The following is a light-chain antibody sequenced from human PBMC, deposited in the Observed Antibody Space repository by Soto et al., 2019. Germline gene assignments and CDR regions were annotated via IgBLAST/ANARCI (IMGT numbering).Light chain of an antibody. CDR3: SSYTSSTNLYV. V-gene: IGLV2-14*01. CDR2: EVS. J-gene: IGLJ1*01. Sequence: QSALTQPASVSGSPGQSITISCSGTSSDIGGYNYVSWYQQHPCKAPKLLIYEVSHRPSRVSNRFSASNSGNTASLTISVLQTEDEADYYCSSYTSSTNLYVFGSGTKLTFL. CDR1: SSDIGGYNY.